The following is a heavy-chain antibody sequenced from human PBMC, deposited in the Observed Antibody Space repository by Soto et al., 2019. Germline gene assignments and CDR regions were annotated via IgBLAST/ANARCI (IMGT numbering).Heavy chain of an antibody. J-gene: IGHJ5*02. D-gene: IGHD3-10*01. CDR3: GRGLFTRVRGFIIKGGCSAP. Sequence: SETLSLTCTVSGGSISSGGYYWSWIRQHPGKGLEWVGYIYYSGSTYYNPSLKSRVTISVDTSKNQFSLKLSSVTAADTAVYYWGRGLFTRVRGFIIKGGCSAPWGQEPLVTVP. CDR1: GGSISSGGYY. V-gene: IGHV4-31*03. CDR2: IYYSGST.